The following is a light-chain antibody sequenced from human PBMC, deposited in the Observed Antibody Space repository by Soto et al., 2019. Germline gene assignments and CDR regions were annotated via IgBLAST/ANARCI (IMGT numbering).Light chain of an antibody. CDR3: CSYAGSRTVV. V-gene: IGLV2-23*01. Sequence: QSALTQPDSVSGSPGQSITISCTGTSSDVGSYNLVSWYQQHPGKAPKLMIYEGSQRPSGVSNRFSGSKSGNTASLTISGLQAEDEADYYCCSYAGSRTVVFGGGTKLTVL. CDR1: SSDVGSYNL. J-gene: IGLJ2*01. CDR2: EGS.